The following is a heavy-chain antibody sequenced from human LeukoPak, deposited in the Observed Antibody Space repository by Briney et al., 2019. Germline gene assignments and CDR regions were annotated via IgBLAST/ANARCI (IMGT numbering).Heavy chain of an antibody. J-gene: IGHJ4*02. CDR2: IYYSGST. CDR3: ARGSITIFGVVDY. Sequence: PSETLSLTCTVSGGSISSGDYYWSWIRQPPGKGLEWIGYIYYSGSTYYNPSLKSRVTISVDTPKNQFSLKLSSVTAADTAVYYCARGSITIFGVVDYWGQGTLVTVSS. V-gene: IGHV4-30-4*08. D-gene: IGHD3-3*01. CDR1: GGSISSGDYY.